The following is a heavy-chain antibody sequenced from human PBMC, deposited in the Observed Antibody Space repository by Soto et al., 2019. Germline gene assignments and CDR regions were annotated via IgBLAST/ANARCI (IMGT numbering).Heavy chain of an antibody. Sequence: GGSLRLSCSASGLTFSSYAMHWVRQAPGKGLEYVSAISSNGGSTYYADSVKGRSTISRDNSKNTLYLQMSSLRAEDTAVYYCVKALGIAAGTYHFDYWGQGTLVTVSS. CDR2: ISSNGGST. CDR1: GLTFSSYA. V-gene: IGHV3-64D*06. CDR3: VKALGIAAGTYHFDY. D-gene: IGHD6-13*01. J-gene: IGHJ4*02.